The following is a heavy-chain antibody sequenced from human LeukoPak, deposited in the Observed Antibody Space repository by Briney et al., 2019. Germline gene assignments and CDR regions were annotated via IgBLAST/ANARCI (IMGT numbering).Heavy chain of an antibody. CDR3: AKDQSRDIVVVPAAPYSYYFDY. J-gene: IGHJ4*02. D-gene: IGHD2-2*01. CDR2: ISGDGAGT. V-gene: IGHV3-43*02. Sequence: PGGSLRLSCAASGFTFDDYAMHWVRQAPGKGLEWVSLISGDGAGTYYADSVKGRFTISRDNSKNSLYLQMNSLRAEDTAVYYCAKDQSRDIVVVPAAPYSYYFDYWGQGTLVTVSS. CDR1: GFTFDDYA.